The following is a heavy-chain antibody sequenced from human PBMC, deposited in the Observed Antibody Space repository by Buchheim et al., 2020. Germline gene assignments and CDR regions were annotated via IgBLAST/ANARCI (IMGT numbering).Heavy chain of an antibody. V-gene: IGHV4-34*01. CDR1: NGPFNGYY. J-gene: IGHJ6*02. CDR3: ARLVGAVFNHSYFGRDL. Sequence: QVQLQQWGAGLLKPSDTLSLTCAVSNGPFNGYYWSWLRQSPGSGPEWIGEISHSGSATYNPSLKSRVTISVDPSKSQLSLKLTSVTAADTGVYYCARLVGAVFNHSYFGRDLWAQGTT. CDR2: ISHSGSA. D-gene: IGHD2-15*01.